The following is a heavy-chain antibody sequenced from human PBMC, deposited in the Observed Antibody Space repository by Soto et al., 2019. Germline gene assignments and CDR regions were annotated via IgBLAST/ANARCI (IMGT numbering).Heavy chain of an antibody. CDR1: GYSFTSYW. CDR2: IYPGDSDT. CDR3: ATQSTPGLTTFDGMDG. Sequence: GESLKISCKGSGYSFTSYWIGWVRQMPGKGLEWMGIIYPGDSDTRYSPSFQGQVTISADKSISTAYLQWSSLKASDTAMYYCATQSTPGLTTFDGMDGWGQGTTVTVSS. D-gene: IGHD3-9*01. V-gene: IGHV5-51*01. J-gene: IGHJ6*01.